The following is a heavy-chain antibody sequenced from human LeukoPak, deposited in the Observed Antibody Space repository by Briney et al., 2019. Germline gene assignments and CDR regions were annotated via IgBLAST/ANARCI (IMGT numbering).Heavy chain of an antibody. Sequence: GGSLRLSCAASGFTVSSNYMSWVRQAPGKGLEWVSVIYSGGSTYYADSVKGRFTISRDNSKNTLYLQMNSLRAEDTAVYYCAAPPASPDWFDPWGQGTLVTVSS. CDR1: GFTVSSNY. CDR3: AAPPASPDWFDP. V-gene: IGHV3-66*01. J-gene: IGHJ5*02. CDR2: IYSGGST.